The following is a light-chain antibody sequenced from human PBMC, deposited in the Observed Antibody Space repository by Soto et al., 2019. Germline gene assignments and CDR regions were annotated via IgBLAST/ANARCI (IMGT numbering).Light chain of an antibody. V-gene: IGLV2-14*03. Sequence: QSVLTQPASVSGSPGQSITISCTGTSGDVGGYNYVSWYQTYPGQAPKVMIYDVSNRPSGVSNRFSGSKSGNTASLTISGLQAEDEADYYCSSFTRSSTTSVFGTWTKVTVL. CDR2: DVS. CDR3: SSFTRSSTTSV. J-gene: IGLJ1*01. CDR1: SGDVGGYNY.